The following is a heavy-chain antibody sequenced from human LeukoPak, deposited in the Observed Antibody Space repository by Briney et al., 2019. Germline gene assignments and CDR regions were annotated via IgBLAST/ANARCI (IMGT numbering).Heavy chain of an antibody. CDR2: IYSSGST. Sequence: TSETLSLTCTVSGGSINNYYWIWIRQPPGKGLEWIGYIYSSGSTRYNTSLKSRVTISVDTSKNQFSLNLSSVTAADTAVYYCTRGRWSTFSDYWGQGTLVTVSS. V-gene: IGHV4-4*09. CDR1: GGSINNYY. J-gene: IGHJ4*02. CDR3: TRGRWSTFSDY. D-gene: IGHD2/OR15-2a*01.